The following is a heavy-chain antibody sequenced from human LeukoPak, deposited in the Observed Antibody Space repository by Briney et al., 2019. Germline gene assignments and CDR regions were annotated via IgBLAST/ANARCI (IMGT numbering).Heavy chain of an antibody. J-gene: IGHJ5*02. CDR1: GGTFSSYA. Sequence: ASVKLSCKASGGTFSSYAISLERQPPAQGLERMGGIIPIFGTANYAQKFQGRVTITTDESTSTAYMELSSLRSEDTAVYYCARVNGDSMVGNWFDPWGQGTLVTVSS. V-gene: IGHV1-69*05. D-gene: IGHD4-17*01. CDR3: ARVNGDSMVGNWFDP. CDR2: IIPIFGTA.